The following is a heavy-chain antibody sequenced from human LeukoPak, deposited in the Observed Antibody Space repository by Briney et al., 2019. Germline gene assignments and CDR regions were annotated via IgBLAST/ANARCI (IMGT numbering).Heavy chain of an antibody. CDR2: IYYSGST. CDR3: ARVLHTYDSSGYYFEDYFDY. D-gene: IGHD3-22*01. CDR1: GGSISSYY. J-gene: IGHJ4*02. Sequence: PSETLSLTCTVSGGSISSYYWSWIRQPPGKGLEWIGYIYYSGSTNYNPSLKNRVTISVDTSKNQFSLKLSSVTAADTAVYYCARVLHTYDSSGYYFEDYFDYWGQGTLVTVSS. V-gene: IGHV4-59*01.